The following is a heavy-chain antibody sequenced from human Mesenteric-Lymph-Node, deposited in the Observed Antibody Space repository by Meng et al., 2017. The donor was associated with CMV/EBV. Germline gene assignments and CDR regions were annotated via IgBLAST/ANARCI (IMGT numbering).Heavy chain of an antibody. J-gene: IGHJ4*02. Sequence: GESLKISCVASEFTFSNYNVNWVRQAPGKGLEWVSSTSCSSSFIYYADPLKGRFTISRDNAKNSLYLQMNSLRAEDTAVYYCARSYYDSSGYPYFDYWGQGTLVTVSS. V-gene: IGHV3-21*04. CDR1: EFTFSNYN. CDR3: ARSYYDSSGYPYFDY. D-gene: IGHD3-22*01. CDR2: TSCSSSFI.